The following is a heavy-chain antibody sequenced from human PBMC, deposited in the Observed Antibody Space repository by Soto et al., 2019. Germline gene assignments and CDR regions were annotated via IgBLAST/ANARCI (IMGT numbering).Heavy chain of an antibody. J-gene: IGHJ6*02. CDR2: IYPGDSDT. Sequence: CRSGAEDSIIDFWVGWVRKMPGKGLEWMGIIYPGDSDTRYSPSFQGQVTISADKSISTAYLQWSSLKASDTAMYYCARSISNPISYYYYSGMDVWGQGTTVTVSS. CDR1: EDSIIDFW. D-gene: IGHD4-4*01. CDR3: ARSISNPISYYYYSGMDV. V-gene: IGHV5-51*01.